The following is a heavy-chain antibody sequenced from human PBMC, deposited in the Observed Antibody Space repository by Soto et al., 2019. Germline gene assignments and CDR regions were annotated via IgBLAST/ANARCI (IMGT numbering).Heavy chain of an antibody. V-gene: IGHV4-59*01. Sequence: SLTCTVSGGSISSYYWSWIRQPPGEGLEWIGYIYYSGSTNYNPSLKSRVTISVDTSKNQFSLKLSSVTAADTAVYYCARYIAAVNWFDPWGQGTLVTVSS. CDR3: ARYIAAVNWFDP. D-gene: IGHD6-13*01. CDR1: GGSISSYY. CDR2: IYYSGST. J-gene: IGHJ5*02.